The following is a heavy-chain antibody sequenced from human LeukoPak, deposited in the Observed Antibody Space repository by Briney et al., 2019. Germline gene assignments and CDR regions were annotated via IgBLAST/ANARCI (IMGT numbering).Heavy chain of an antibody. CDR2: IYYSGST. V-gene: IGHV4-30-4*01. CDR3: ARGIPLGSDCSSTSCHAFDI. J-gene: IGHJ3*02. CDR1: GGSISSGDYY. Sequence: PSQTLSLTCTVSGGSISSGDYYWSWIRQPPGKGLEWIGYIYYSGSTYYNPSLKSRVTISVDTSKNQFSLKLSSVTAADTAVYYCARGIPLGSDCSSTSCHAFDIWGQGTMVTVSP. D-gene: IGHD2-2*01.